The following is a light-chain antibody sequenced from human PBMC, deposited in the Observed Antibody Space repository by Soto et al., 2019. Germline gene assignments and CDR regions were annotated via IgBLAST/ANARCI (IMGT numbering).Light chain of an antibody. J-gene: IGKJ4*01. V-gene: IGKV3-20*01. CDR2: GAS. Sequence: EIVLTQSPGTLSLSPGETATLSCRASQSGSGSYLAWYQQTHGQAPRLLISGASRRDTGVPDRFSGSGSGTDFTLTISSLEPEDFEVYYCQQYGNSPLTFGGGTKVDIK. CDR3: QQYGNSPLT. CDR1: QSGSGSY.